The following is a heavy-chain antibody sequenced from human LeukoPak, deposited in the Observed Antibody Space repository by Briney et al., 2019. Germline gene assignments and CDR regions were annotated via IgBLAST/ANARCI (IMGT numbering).Heavy chain of an antibody. V-gene: IGHV1-24*01. CDR2: FDPEDGET. J-gene: IGHJ4*02. CDR1: GYTLTELS. Sequence: ASVKVSCKVSGYTLTELSMHWVRQAPGKGLEWMGGFDPEDGETIYAQKFQGRVTMTEDTSTDTAYMELSSLRSEDTAVYYCATSPNRYYYDSSGYPLNSDYWGQGTLVTVSS. D-gene: IGHD3-22*01. CDR3: ATSPNRYYYDSSGYPLNSDY.